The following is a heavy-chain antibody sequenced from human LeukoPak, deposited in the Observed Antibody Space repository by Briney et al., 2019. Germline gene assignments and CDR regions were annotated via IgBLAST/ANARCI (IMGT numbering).Heavy chain of an antibody. Sequence: SETLSLTCTVSGGSISSYYWSWVRQPAGKGLEWIGRIYASGNTNYNPSLKGRVTMTVDTSKNQFSLNLSSVTAADTAVYYCARLRWPRRSFDYWGQGTLVTVSS. CDR1: GGSISSYY. CDR2: IYASGNT. V-gene: IGHV4-4*07. D-gene: IGHD4-23*01. CDR3: ARLRWPRRSFDY. J-gene: IGHJ4*02.